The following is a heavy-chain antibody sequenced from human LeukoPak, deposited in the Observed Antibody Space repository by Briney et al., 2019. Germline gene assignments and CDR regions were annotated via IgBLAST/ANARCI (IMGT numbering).Heavy chain of an antibody. D-gene: IGHD4-17*01. CDR3: AKGGHGDYYLDY. V-gene: IGHV3-33*06. CDR2: IWHDGSNK. CDR1: GLNFSNYG. Sequence: GGSLRLSCAASGLNFSNYGMHWARQAPGKGLEGVADIWHDGSNKYYADSVKGRYTISNDNSKNTLYPQMTSLRAEDTAVYYCAKGGHGDYYLDYWGQGTLVTVSS. J-gene: IGHJ4*02.